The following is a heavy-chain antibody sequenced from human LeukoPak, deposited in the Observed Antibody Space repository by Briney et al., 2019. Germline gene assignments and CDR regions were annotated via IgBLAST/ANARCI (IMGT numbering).Heavy chain of an antibody. CDR1: XFAVSSNY. V-gene: IGHV3-23*01. J-gene: IGHJ4*02. D-gene: IGHD3-22*01. Sequence: CAASXFAVSSNYMSWVRQAPGKGLEWVSSIRGNAGTTYYADSVKGRFNIFRDNSKNMLYLQMNSLRVGDTAVYFCAKXXIXXDGYYYFDSWGQGTLVTVSS. CDR2: IRGNAGTT. CDR3: AKXXIXXDGYYYFDS.